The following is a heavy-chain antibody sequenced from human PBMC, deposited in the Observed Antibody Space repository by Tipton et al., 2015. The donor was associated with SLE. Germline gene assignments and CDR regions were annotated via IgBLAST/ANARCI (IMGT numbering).Heavy chain of an antibody. CDR1: GYSFSIYW. CDR2: THPGDSDT. J-gene: IGHJ3*02. V-gene: IGHV5-51*03. CDR3: ARRGKTDAFDI. Sequence: QLVQSGVEVKKAGESLKISCKGSGYSFSIYWIGWVRQMPGKGLEWMGITHPGDSDTRYSPSFQGQVTISVDKSISTAYLQWSSLKASDTAMYYCARRGKTDAFDIWGQGTVITVSS.